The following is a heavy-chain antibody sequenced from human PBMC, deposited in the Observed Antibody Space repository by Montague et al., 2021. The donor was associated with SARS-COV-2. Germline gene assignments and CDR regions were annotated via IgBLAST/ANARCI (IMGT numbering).Heavy chain of an antibody. CDR3: ARDPRYSLSWSFDY. CDR1: GDSVSIKWAA. Sequence: CAISGDSVSIKWAAGNWLRQSPPRALEGRSRTYYRSMWYYEYAVSVKSRMTISPDTSKNQFSLQLSAVTTEDSAVYYCARDPRYSLSWSFDYWGQGTLVTVSS. V-gene: IGHV6-1*01. J-gene: IGHJ4*02. D-gene: IGHD6-13*01. CDR2: TYYRSMWYY.